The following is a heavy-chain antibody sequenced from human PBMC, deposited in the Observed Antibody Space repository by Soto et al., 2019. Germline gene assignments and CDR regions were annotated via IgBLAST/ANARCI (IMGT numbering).Heavy chain of an antibody. Sequence: SLPCSIYRWSFSGYYWSWILQPPGKGLEWIGEISQSGNTNYSPSLKSRVSISIDTSKKQFSLNLASVSAADTAVYSCARATKVSGSSQTRPDFWGQGTLVTVSS. J-gene: IGHJ4*02. CDR2: ISQSGNT. V-gene: IGHV4-34*01. CDR1: RWSFSGYY. CDR3: ARATKVSGSSQTRPDF. D-gene: IGHD6-6*01.